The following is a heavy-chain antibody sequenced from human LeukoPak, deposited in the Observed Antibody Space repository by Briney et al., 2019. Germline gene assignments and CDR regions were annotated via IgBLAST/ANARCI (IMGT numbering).Heavy chain of an antibody. CDR2: INYRGNT. CDR1: GGYISSDDHN. J-gene: IGHJ4*02. CDR3: AKDTFLAY. Sequence: MPSETLSLTCTVSGGYISSDDHNWGWIRQPPGKGLEWLGKINYRGNTHHNPSLKSRVTISVDTSKNQFSLKLNSVTAADTAVYYCAKDTFLAYWGQGTLVTVSS. V-gene: IGHV4-39*02. D-gene: IGHD3-3*01.